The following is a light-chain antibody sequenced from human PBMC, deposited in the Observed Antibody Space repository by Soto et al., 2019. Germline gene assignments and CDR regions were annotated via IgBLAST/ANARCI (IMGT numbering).Light chain of an antibody. J-gene: IGKJ4*01. V-gene: IGKV1-39*01. Sequence: IQMTQSPSSLSASVGDRVTITCRASQGVDSDLSWYQQKPGKSPKLLIYAASSLHSGVPTRFRGSGSGTHFTLTISSLQPEDVATYYCQQSYSTLVLTFGGGTKVELK. CDR2: AAS. CDR1: QGVDSD. CDR3: QQSYSTLVLT.